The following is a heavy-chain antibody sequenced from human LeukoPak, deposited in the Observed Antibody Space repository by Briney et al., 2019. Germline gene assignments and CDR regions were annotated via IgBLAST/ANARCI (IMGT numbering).Heavy chain of an antibody. CDR3: ASGSSSGYIFDY. D-gene: IGHD3-22*01. J-gene: IGHJ4*02. V-gene: IGHV1-18*01. CDR2: ISAHNGNT. CDR1: GYTFTSYG. Sequence: ASVKVSCKASGYTFTSYGISWVRQAPGQGLEWMGWISAHNGNTNYAQKLQGRVTMTTDTSTSTAYMELRSLRSDDTAVYYCASGSSSGYIFDYWGQGTLVTVSS.